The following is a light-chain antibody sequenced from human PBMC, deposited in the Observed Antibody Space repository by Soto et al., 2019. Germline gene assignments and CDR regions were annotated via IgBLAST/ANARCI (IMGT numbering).Light chain of an antibody. V-gene: IGLV1-40*01. CDR1: SSNIGAGYD. Sequence: QSVLTQPPSVSGAPGQRVTISCTGSSSNIGAGYDVHWYQQLPGTAPKLLIYGNSNRPSGVPDRFSGSKSGTSASLAITGLQAEDEADYYGQSYDSSDYVFGTGTKVTVL. J-gene: IGLJ1*01. CDR3: QSYDSSDYV. CDR2: GNS.